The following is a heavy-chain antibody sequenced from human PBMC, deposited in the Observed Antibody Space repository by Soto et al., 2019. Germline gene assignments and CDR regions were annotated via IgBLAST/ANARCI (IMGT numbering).Heavy chain of an antibody. CDR2: IIPIFGTA. J-gene: IGHJ4*02. D-gene: IGHD3-22*01. CDR1: GGTFSSYA. Sequence: HVQLVQSGAEVKKPGSSVKVSCKASGGTFSSYAISWVRQAPGQGLEWMGGIIPIFGTANYAQKFQGRVTITADESTSTAYMELSSLRSEDTAVYYCARDPPTDETPKPSIYYDSSTDYDYWGQGTLVTVSS. CDR3: ARDPPTDETPKPSIYYDSSTDYDY. V-gene: IGHV1-69*01.